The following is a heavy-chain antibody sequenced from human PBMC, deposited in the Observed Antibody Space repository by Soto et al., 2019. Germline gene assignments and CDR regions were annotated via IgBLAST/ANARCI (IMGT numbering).Heavy chain of an antibody. CDR2: MSYDGTNE. CDR3: ARKWGTYSSASLDY. D-gene: IGHD6-19*01. J-gene: IGHJ4*02. V-gene: IGHV3-30*04. CDR1: GFSFTHYT. Sequence: WGSLRLSCAASGFSFTHYTINWFRHSPGKGLEWVAVMSYDGTNEYYADSVKGRFTISRDNSKSTVYLQMNSLTPEDTALYYCARKWGTYSSASLDYWGLGTLVTVSS.